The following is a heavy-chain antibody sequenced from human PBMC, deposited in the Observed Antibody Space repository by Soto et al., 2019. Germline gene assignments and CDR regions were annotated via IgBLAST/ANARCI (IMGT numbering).Heavy chain of an antibody. Sequence: QVQLVQSGAEVKKPGSSVKVSCKASGGTFSSYTISWVRQAPGQGLEWMGRIIPILSIANYAQKFQGRVTITADKSTSTAYMELSSLRSEDTAVYYCARIGREYYYYYMDVWGKGTTVTVSS. CDR3: ARIGREYYYYYMDV. J-gene: IGHJ6*03. CDR1: GGTFSSYT. CDR2: IIPILSIA. D-gene: IGHD1-26*01. V-gene: IGHV1-69*02.